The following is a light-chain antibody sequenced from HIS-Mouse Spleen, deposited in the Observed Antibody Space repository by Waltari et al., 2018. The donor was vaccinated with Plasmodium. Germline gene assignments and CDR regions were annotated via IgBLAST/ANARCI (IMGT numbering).Light chain of an antibody. CDR1: QSVSSN. CDR2: GAS. V-gene: IGKV3-15*01. Sequence: EIVMTQSPATLSVSPGERATLSCRASQSVSSNLAWYLQKPGQAPRRLIYGASTRATGIPARFSGSGSGTEFTLTISSLQSEDFAVYYCQQYNNWSFTFGPGTKVDIK. J-gene: IGKJ3*01. CDR3: QQYNNWSFT.